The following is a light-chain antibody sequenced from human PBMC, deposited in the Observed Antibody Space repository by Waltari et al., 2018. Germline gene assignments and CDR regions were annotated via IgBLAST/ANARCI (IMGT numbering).Light chain of an antibody. CDR3: SAYTSRGTLK. J-gene: IGLJ2*01. CDR1: SDDLGAYSY. V-gene: IGLV2-14*03. Sequence: QSALTQPASVSGSPGQSITIPRTGTSDDLGAYSYVTWYHQRPGKVPKLIIYDLTERPSGVSNRFSGSKSGSTASLTVSGLQAEDEGLFYCSAYTSRGTLKFGGGTRVTVL. CDR2: DLT.